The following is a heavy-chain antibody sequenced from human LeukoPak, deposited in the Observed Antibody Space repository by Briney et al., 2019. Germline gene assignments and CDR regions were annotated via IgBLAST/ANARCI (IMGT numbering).Heavy chain of an antibody. J-gene: IGHJ3*02. D-gene: IGHD2-2*03. Sequence: ASVKVSCKASGYTFTGYYMHWVRQAPGQGLEWMGWINPNSGGTNYAQKFRGRVTMTRDTSISTAYMELSRLRSDDTAVYYCAREGLDIVVVPAGLDDAFDIWGQGTMVTVSS. CDR3: AREGLDIVVVPAGLDDAFDI. CDR1: GYTFTGYY. CDR2: INPNSGGT. V-gene: IGHV1-2*02.